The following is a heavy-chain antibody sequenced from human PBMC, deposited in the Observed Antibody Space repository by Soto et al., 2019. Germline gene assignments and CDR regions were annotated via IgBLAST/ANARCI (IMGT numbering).Heavy chain of an antibody. CDR1: GFTFSTYV. CDR3: ARRAKTATTNWGAFDI. D-gene: IGHD1-7*01. J-gene: IGHJ3*02. V-gene: IGHV3-23*01. CDR2: ISYSADKT. Sequence: EVQLLESGGGLVQPGGSLRLSCAASGFTFSTYVMNWVRQAPGKGLEWVSTISYSADKTFYADSVKGRFTISRDNSRDTLFLQMNGLRADDAALYYCARRAKTATTNWGAFDIWGQGTMVTVSS.